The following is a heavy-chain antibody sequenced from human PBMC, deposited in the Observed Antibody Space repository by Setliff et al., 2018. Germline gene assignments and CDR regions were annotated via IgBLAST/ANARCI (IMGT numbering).Heavy chain of an antibody. D-gene: IGHD3-3*01. CDR2: IRYDGTTE. Sequence: PGGSLRLSCAASGFSFGGHDMHWVRQAPGKGLEWVAFIRYDGTTESYADSVKGRFTISRDNSKNTLYLQMNSLRAEDTAVYYCAKDPRDTYYNFGYWGQGTLVTVSS. V-gene: IGHV3-30*02. J-gene: IGHJ4*02. CDR3: AKDPRDTYYNFGY. CDR1: GFSFGGHD.